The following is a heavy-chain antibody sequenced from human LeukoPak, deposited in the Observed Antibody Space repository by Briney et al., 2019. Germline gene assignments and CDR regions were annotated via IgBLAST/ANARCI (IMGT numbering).Heavy chain of an antibody. Sequence: ASVKVSCKSSGYTFISYGITWVRQAPGQGLEWMGWISPYTTKTNYAQSLQGRVTMTTDTSTSTAYMELRSLRSDDTAVYYCAREGGVGPTAPPDYYSYQMDVWGKGTTVTVSS. J-gene: IGHJ6*03. CDR1: GYTFISYG. D-gene: IGHD1-26*01. V-gene: IGHV1-18*01. CDR2: ISPYTTKT. CDR3: AREGGVGPTAPPDYYSYQMDV.